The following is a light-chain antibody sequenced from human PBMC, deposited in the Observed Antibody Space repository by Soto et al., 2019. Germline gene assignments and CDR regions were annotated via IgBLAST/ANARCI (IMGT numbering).Light chain of an antibody. CDR2: DVS. CDR1: SSDVGGYNY. J-gene: IGLJ3*02. CDR3: SSYTSSSTWV. Sequence: QSALTQPASVSGSPGQSITISCTGTSSDVGGYNYISWYQQHPGKAPKLMIYDVSNRPSGVANRFSGSKSGNTASLTISGLHAEDEADYYCSSYTSSSTWVFGGGTKLTVL. V-gene: IGLV2-14*01.